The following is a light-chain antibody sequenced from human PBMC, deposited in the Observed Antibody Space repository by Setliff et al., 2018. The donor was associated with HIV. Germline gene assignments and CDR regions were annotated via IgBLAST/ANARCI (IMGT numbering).Light chain of an antibody. CDR1: SGDVGFYNF. J-gene: IGLJ1*01. CDR3: SSYTNSVTLV. V-gene: IGLV2-14*01. Sequence: QSVLTQPASVSGSPGQSITISCTGTSGDVGFYNFVSWYQLHPGKAPKLIIYEVSNRPSGVSNRFSGSKSGNTASLTISGLQPEDGADYYCSSYTNSVTLVFGTGTNVTVL. CDR2: EVS.